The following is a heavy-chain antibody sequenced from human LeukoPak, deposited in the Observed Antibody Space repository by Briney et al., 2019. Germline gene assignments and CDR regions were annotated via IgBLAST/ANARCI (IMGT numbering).Heavy chain of an antibody. CDR3: ARDRDSDGYLTSEY. D-gene: IGHD3-22*01. V-gene: IGHV3-23*01. J-gene: IGHJ4*02. CDR1: GVTFRSYI. Sequence: PGGTLRLSCAVSGVTFRSYIMSWVRQAPGKGLEWVSAIKRNAEATFYADSMKDRFTISVDDSKNTLYLQMNSRRAGDAALYFCARDRDSDGYLTSEYWGQRTLVSVSS. CDR2: IKRNAEAT.